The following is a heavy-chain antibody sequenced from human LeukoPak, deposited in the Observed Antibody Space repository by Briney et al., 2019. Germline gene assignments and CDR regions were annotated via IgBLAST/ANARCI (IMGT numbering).Heavy chain of an antibody. CDR2: IHSGGST. CDR1: GFTVSSNY. D-gene: IGHD4-17*01. V-gene: IGHV3-66*01. Sequence: GGSLRLSCAASGFTVSSNYMTWVRQAPGKGLECVSIIHSGGSTDYADSVKGRFTISRDNSKNTLYLQTNSLRAEDTAVYFCARASYGEGDNWFDPWGQGTLVTVSS. CDR3: ARASYGEGDNWFDP. J-gene: IGHJ5*02.